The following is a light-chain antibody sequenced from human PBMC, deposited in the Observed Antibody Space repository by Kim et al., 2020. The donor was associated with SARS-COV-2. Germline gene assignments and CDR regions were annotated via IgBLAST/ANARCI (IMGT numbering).Light chain of an antibody. J-gene: IGLJ3*02. CDR2: DVS. Sequence: PGQPLLISCTVTSSDVGGYNYVSWYQQHPGKAPKLMIYDVSNRPSGVSNRFSGSKSGNTASLTISGLQAEDEADYYCSSYTSSSSVFGGGTQLTVL. CDR3: SSYTSSSSV. V-gene: IGLV2-14*03. CDR1: SSDVGGYNY.